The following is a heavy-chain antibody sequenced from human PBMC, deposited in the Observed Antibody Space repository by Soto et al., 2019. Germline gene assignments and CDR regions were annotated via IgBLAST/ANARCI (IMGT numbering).Heavy chain of an antibody. D-gene: IGHD2-15*01. Sequence: EVQLVESGGGLVQPGRSLRVSCAASGVTFSDYYMDWVRQAPGKGLEWVGRSRDKASIYTTEYAASVRGRFTISRDDSKNSLYLQMNSLKTEDTAVYYCARGGRGTRYFDYWGQGTLVAVSS. J-gene: IGHJ4*02. CDR3: ARGGRGTRYFDY. CDR2: SRDKASIYTT. CDR1: GVTFSDYY. V-gene: IGHV3-72*01.